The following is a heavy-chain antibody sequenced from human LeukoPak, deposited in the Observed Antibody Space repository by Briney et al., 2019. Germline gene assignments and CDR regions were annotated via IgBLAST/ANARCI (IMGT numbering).Heavy chain of an antibody. CDR1: GFTFSSYG. D-gene: IGHD6-19*01. CDR2: IRYDGSNK. CDR3: ARFAVHRRIAVTGQFGLDY. J-gene: IGHJ4*02. V-gene: IGHV3-30*02. Sequence: PGGSLRLSCAASGFTFSSYGMHWVRQAPGKGLEWVAFIRYDGSNKYYADSVKGRFTISRDNSKNTLYLQMNSLRSEDTAVYYCARFAVHRRIAVTGQFGLDYWGRGTLVTVSS.